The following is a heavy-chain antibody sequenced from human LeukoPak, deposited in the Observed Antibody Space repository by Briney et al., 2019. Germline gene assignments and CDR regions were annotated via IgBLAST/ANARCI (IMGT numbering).Heavy chain of an antibody. Sequence: SETLSLTCAVYGGSFSGYYWSWIRQPPGKGLEWIGEINHSGSTNYNPSLKSRVTISVDTSKNQFSLKLSSVTAADTAVYYCARGLGIAVAGPSNWFDPWDQGTLVTVSS. CDR2: INHSGST. CDR1: GGSFSGYY. J-gene: IGHJ5*02. D-gene: IGHD6-19*01. CDR3: ARGLGIAVAGPSNWFDP. V-gene: IGHV4-34*01.